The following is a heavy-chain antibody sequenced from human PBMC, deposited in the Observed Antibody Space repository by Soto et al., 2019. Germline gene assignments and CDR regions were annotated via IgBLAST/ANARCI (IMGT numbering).Heavy chain of an antibody. CDR1: GFTFSSYD. CDR3: AREGGTNKMDV. D-gene: IGHD1-26*01. J-gene: IGHJ6*02. V-gene: IGHV3-13*01. Sequence: GGSLRLSCAASGFTFSSYDMHWVRQATGKGLEWVSAIGTAGDTYYPGSVKGRFTISRENAKNSLYLQMNSLRAGDTAVYYCAREGGTNKMDVWGQGTTVTVSS. CDR2: IGTAGDT.